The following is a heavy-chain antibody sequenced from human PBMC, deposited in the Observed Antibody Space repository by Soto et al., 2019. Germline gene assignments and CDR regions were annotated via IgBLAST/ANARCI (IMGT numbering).Heavy chain of an antibody. J-gene: IGHJ6*03. CDR1: GGTFSSYT. V-gene: IGHV1-69*02. D-gene: IGHD6-6*01. CDR2: IIPILGIA. CDR3: ARGGSSRPSGYYYYMDV. Sequence: GASVKVSCKASGGTFSSYTISWVRQAPGQGLEWMGRIIPILGIANYAQKFQGRVTITADKSTSTAYMELSSLRSEDTAVYYCARGGSSRPSGYYYYMDVSGKGTTVTVSS.